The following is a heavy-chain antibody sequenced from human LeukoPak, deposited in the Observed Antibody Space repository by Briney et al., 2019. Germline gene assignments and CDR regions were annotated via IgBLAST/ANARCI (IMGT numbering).Heavy chain of an antibody. V-gene: IGHV4-39*01. CDR2: IYYSGST. D-gene: IGHD3-16*01. CDR3: AHFRGGAFDF. Sequence: PSETLPLTCTVSGGSISSTNYYWGWIRQPPGKGLEWIGSIYYSGSTYYNPSLKSRVTISVDTSKNQFSLRLSSVTAADTAMYYCAHFRGGAFDFWGQGTMVTVSS. CDR1: GGSISSTNYY. J-gene: IGHJ3*01.